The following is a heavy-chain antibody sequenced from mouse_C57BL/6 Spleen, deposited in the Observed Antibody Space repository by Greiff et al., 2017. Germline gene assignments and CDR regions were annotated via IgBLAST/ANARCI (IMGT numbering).Heavy chain of an antibody. CDR3: TFYYDYGFAY. CDR1: GFNIKDDY. V-gene: IGHV14-4*01. J-gene: IGHJ3*01. Sequence: VQLQQSGAELVRPGASVKLSCTASGFNIKDDYMHWVKQRPEQGLEWIGWIDPENGDTEYASKFQGKATITADTSSNTAYLQLSSLTSEDTAVYYCTFYYDYGFAYWGQGTLVTVSA. CDR2: IDPENGDT. D-gene: IGHD2-4*01.